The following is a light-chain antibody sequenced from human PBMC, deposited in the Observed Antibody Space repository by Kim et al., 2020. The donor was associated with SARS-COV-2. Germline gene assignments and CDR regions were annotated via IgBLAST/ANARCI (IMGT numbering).Light chain of an antibody. CDR2: GNS. CDR3: QSYDSSLSGSV. Sequence: VTNSCTGGSSNIGAGYDVHWYQQLPGTAPKLLIYGNSNRPSGVPDRFSGSKSGTSASLAITGLQAEDEADYYCQSYDSSLSGSVFGGGTQLTVL. CDR1: SSNIGAGYD. J-gene: IGLJ2*01. V-gene: IGLV1-40*01.